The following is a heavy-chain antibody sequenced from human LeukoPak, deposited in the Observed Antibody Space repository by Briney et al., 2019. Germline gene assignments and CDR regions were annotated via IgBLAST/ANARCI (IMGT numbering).Heavy chain of an antibody. Sequence: SETLSLTCTVSGGSISSYYWSWIRQPPGKGLEWIGYIYYSGSTNYNPSLKSRVTISVDTSKNQFSLKLSSVTAADTAVYYCARDRCSSTSCYSRYDAFDIWGQGTMVTVSS. CDR3: ARDRCSSTSCYSRYDAFDI. D-gene: IGHD2-2*01. CDR1: GGSISSYY. J-gene: IGHJ3*02. V-gene: IGHV4-59*01. CDR2: IYYSGST.